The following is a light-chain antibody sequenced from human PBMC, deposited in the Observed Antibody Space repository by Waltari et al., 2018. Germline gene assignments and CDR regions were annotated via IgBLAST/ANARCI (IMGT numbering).Light chain of an antibody. CDR3: QQDYTLPLT. V-gene: IGKV3D-7*01. CDR2: GAS. CDR1: QTVSSS. Sequence: EIVMTQSPATLSLSPGDSATLSCRASQTVSSSLPWYRQTPGQAPRLLIYGASSRATGIPARFSGSGSGTDFTLTISGLQPDDCAVYYCQQDYTLPLTFGGGTRVEV. J-gene: IGKJ4*01.